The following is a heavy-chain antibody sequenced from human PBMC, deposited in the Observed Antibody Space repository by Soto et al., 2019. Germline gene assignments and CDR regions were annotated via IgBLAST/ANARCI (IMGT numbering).Heavy chain of an antibody. CDR3: AKISRTENSNVN. J-gene: IGHJ4*02. CDR1: GFTFSSYA. V-gene: IGHV3-23*01. D-gene: IGHD2-21*01. Sequence: EVPLLESGGGLVQPGGSLRLSCAASGFTFSSYAMTWVRQAPGKGLEWVSAIVVSGGSTYYADSVKGRFTISRDNSKNTLYLQMNSLRAADTAVDYCAKISRTENSNVNWGQGTLVTVSS. CDR2: IVVSGGST.